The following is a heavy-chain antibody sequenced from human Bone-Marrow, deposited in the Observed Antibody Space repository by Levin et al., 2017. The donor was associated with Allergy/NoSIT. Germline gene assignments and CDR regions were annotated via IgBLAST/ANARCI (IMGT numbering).Heavy chain of an antibody. CDR2: IYYSGST. CDR3: ARVSGFGDILTGYYIGYYFDY. J-gene: IGHJ4*02. Sequence: SETLSLTCTVSGGSISSSSYYWGWIRQPPGKGLEWIGSIYYSGSTYYNPSLKSRVTISVDTSKNQFSLKLSSVTAADTAVYYCARVSGFGDILTGYYIGYYFDYWGQGTLVTVSS. CDR1: GGSISSSSYY. D-gene: IGHD3-9*01. V-gene: IGHV4-39*01.